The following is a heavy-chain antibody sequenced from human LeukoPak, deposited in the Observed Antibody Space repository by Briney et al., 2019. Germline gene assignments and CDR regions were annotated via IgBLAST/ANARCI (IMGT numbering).Heavy chain of an antibody. J-gene: IGHJ4*02. Sequence: GGSLRLSCAASGFPFSATAMNWVRQAPGKGLEWVSTISGGGITTYYADSAKGRFTISRDNSKNTMFLQMNSLRADDTAVYYCPRQSYASGWNPFDYWGQGILVTVSS. D-gene: IGHD6-19*01. CDR2: ISGGGITT. CDR1: GFPFSATA. V-gene: IGHV3-23*01. CDR3: PRQSYASGWNPFDY.